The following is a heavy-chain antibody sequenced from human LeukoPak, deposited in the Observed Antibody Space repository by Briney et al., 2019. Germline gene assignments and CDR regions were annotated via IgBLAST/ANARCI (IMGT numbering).Heavy chain of an antibody. V-gene: IGHV4-59*01. J-gene: IGHJ6*02. Sequence: PSETLSLTCTVSGCSIRRDYWSWIRQPPGKGLEWVGYISYSGSTSYNPSLESRVTMSVDTSKNQVSLKVNSVTAADTAVYFCARARAYSNQGFYYYGMDVWGQGTTVTVSS. CDR2: ISYSGST. D-gene: IGHD4-11*01. CDR1: GCSIRRDY. CDR3: ARARAYSNQGFYYYGMDV.